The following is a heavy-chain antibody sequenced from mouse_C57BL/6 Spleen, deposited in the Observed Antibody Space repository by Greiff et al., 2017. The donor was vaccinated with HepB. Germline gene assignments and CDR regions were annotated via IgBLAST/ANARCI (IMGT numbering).Heavy chain of an antibody. CDR1: GYTFTDYY. D-gene: IGHD5-1*01. V-gene: IGHV1-26*01. CDR2: INPNNGGT. Sequence: EVQLQQSGPELVKPGASVKISCKASGYTFTDYYMNWVKQSHGKSLEWIGDINPNNGGTSYNQKFKGKATLTVDKSSSTAYMELRSLTSEDSAVYYCARDLPPFAYWGQGTLVTVSA. CDR3: ARDLPPFAY. J-gene: IGHJ3*01.